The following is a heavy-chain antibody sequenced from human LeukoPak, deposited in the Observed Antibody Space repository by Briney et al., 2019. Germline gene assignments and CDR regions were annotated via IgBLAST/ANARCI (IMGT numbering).Heavy chain of an antibody. V-gene: IGHV4-59*08. CDR1: GGSISSYY. CDR2: IYYSGTT. J-gene: IGHJ6*02. Sequence: SETLSLTCTVSGGSISSYYWSWIRQPPGKGLEWIGCIYYSGTTNYNPSLKSRVTILVDTSKNQFSLNLSSVTAADTAVYYCARTFSGSYYHYGMDVWGQGTTVTVSS. D-gene: IGHD1-26*01. CDR3: ARTFSGSYYHYGMDV.